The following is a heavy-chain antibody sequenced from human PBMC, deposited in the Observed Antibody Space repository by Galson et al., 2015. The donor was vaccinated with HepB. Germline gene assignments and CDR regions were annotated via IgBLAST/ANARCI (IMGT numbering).Heavy chain of an antibody. CDR2: IIPLLGIA. Sequence: SVKVSCKASGCTFSSYTISWVRQAPGQGLEWMGRIIPLLGIANYAQKFQGSVTITADKSTSTAYMELSSLRSEDTAVYYCVRTRAYYGSGSYYKGHYGMGVGCQGTTVTVSS. J-gene: IGHJ6*02. CDR1: GCTFSSYT. D-gene: IGHD3-10*01. V-gene: IGHV1-69*02. CDR3: VRTRAYYGSGSYYKGHYGMGV.